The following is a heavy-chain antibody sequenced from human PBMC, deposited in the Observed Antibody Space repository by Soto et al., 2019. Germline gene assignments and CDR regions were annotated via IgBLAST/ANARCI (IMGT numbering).Heavy chain of an antibody. D-gene: IGHD1-26*01. V-gene: IGHV4-30-2*01. Sequence: SETLSLTCAVSGGSISSGGYSWSWIRQPPGKGLEWIGYIYHSGSTYYNPSLKSRVTISVDRSKNQFSLKLSSVTAADTAVYYCARVMGGLVLEYWGQGTLVTVSS. CDR2: IYHSGST. CDR3: ARVMGGLVLEY. J-gene: IGHJ4*02. CDR1: GGSISSGGYS.